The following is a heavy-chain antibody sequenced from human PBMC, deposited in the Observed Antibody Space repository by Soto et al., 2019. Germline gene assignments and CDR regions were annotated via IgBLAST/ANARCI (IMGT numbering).Heavy chain of an antibody. J-gene: IGHJ5*01. D-gene: IGHD2-8*01. Sequence: SETLSLTCTVSGISLSTSYNYSGWVRQPPGKGLDWIGNIYYSGSTFYNPSLRSRVTLSVDTSKNQFSLRLNSVTAADTPVYFCVGFVVTVSRNSDIDSCREGSPV. CDR3: VGFVVTVSRNSDIDS. CDR1: GISLSTSYNY. CDR2: IYYSGST. V-gene: IGHV4-39*01.